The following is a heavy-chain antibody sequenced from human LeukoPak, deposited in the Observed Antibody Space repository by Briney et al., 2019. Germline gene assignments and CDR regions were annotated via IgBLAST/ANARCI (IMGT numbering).Heavy chain of an antibody. V-gene: IGHV1-69*13. Sequence: ASVKVSCKASGGTFSSYAISWVRQAPGQGLEWMGGIILIFGTANYAQKFQGRVTITADESTSTAYMELSSLRSEDTAVYYCARGEGRQRWLQPMGDYYYYMDVWGKGTTVTVSS. J-gene: IGHJ6*03. CDR2: IILIFGTA. CDR1: GGTFSSYA. CDR3: ARGEGRQRWLQPMGDYYYYMDV. D-gene: IGHD5-24*01.